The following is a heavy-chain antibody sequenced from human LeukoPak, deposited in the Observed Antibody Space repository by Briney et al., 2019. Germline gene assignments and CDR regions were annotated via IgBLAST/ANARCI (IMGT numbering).Heavy chain of an antibody. CDR1: GGSFSGYY. D-gene: IGHD2-2*02. CDR2: INHSGST. CDR3: ARQYTSQTY. J-gene: IGHJ4*02. V-gene: IGHV4-34*01. Sequence: SETLSLTCAVYGGSFSGYYWSWIRQPPGKGLEWIGEINHSGSTNYNPSLKSRVTISVDTSKNQFSLKLSSVTAADTAVYYCARQYTSQTYWGQGTLVTVSS.